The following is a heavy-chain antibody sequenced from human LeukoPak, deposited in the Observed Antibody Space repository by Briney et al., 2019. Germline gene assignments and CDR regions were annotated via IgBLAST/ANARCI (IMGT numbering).Heavy chain of an antibody. CDR2: IYSSVSN. J-gene: IGHJ4*02. V-gene: IGHV4-4*07. Sequence: SETLSLTCTVSGGSISGYLWSWIRQPAGKGLEGIGRIYSSVSNNYNPSLKRRATMSLDPSKNHLSLNLSSVTAAATAVYYCAREPTSGREPTSGRPLDYWGQGTLVTVSS. CDR1: GGSISGYL. CDR3: AREPTSGREPTSGRPLDY. D-gene: IGHD2-8*01.